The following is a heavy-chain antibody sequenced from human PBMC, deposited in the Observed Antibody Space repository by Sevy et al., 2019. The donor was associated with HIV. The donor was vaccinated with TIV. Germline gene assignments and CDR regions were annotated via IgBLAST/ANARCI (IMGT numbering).Heavy chain of an antibody. Sequence: GGSLRLSCAASGFTFSSYAMSWVRQAPGKGLEWVSAISGSGGNTYYADSVKGRFTISRDNSKNTLYLQMNSLRAEDTAVYYCAKAQGSSWYFDYWGQGTLVTVSS. CDR3: AKAQGSSWYFDY. J-gene: IGHJ4*02. D-gene: IGHD6-13*01. CDR2: ISGSGGNT. CDR1: GFTFSSYA. V-gene: IGHV3-23*01.